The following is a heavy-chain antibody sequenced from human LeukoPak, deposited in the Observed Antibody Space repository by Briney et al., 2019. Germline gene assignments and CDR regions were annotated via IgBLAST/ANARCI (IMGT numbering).Heavy chain of an antibody. J-gene: IGHJ4*02. D-gene: IGHD6-13*01. CDR1: GGSISSSSYH. Sequence: PSETLSLTCTVSGGSISSSSYHWGWIRQPPGKGLEWIGSIYHSGSTYYNPSLKSRVTISVDTSKNQFSLKLSSVTAADTAVYYCARARVLGPASIAAENYFDYWGQGTLVTVSS. V-gene: IGHV4-39*07. CDR2: IYHSGST. CDR3: ARARVLGPASIAAENYFDY.